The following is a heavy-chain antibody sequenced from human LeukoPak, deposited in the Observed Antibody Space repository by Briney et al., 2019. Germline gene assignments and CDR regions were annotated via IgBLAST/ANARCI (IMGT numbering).Heavy chain of an antibody. Sequence: GGSLRLSCAASGFTFSSYAMNWVRQAPGKGLEWVSSISGGSRNIRYADSMKGRFTTSRDNSQNTLYLQMNSLRAEDTAVYYCAKDQGTAIFGVIIPDWYFDLWGRGTLVTVSS. D-gene: IGHD3-3*01. V-gene: IGHV3-23*01. CDR1: GFTFSSYA. CDR3: AKDQGTAIFGVIIPDWYFDL. J-gene: IGHJ2*01. CDR2: ISGGSRNI.